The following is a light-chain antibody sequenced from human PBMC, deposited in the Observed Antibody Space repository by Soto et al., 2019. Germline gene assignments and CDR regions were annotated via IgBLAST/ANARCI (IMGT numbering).Light chain of an antibody. V-gene: IGKV1-39*01. Sequence: DIQMTQSPSSLSASVGDRVTITCRASQSISSYLNWYQQKPGKAPKLLIYAASSFQSGVPSRFSGTGSGTDFTLTISSLQPEDFATYYCQQSYSTPLTFGGRTKVEIK. CDR1: QSISSY. J-gene: IGKJ4*01. CDR3: QQSYSTPLT. CDR2: AAS.